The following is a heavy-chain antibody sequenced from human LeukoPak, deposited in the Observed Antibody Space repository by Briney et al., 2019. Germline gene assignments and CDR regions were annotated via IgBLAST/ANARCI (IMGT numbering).Heavy chain of an antibody. CDR3: AREDYVVRSWFDP. CDR1: GYTFTSYY. J-gene: IGHJ5*02. Sequence: ASVEVSCKASGYTFTSYYMHWVRQAPGQGLECMGIINPSGGSTSYAQKFQGRVTMTRDTSTSTVYMELSSLRSEDTAVYYCAREDYVVRSWFDPWGQGTLVTVSS. V-gene: IGHV1-46*01. CDR2: INPSGGST. D-gene: IGHD3-22*01.